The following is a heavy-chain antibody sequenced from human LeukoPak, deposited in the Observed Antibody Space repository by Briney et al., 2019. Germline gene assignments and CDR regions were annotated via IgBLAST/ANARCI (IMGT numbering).Heavy chain of an antibody. J-gene: IGHJ4*02. CDR1: GYTFTGYY. V-gene: IGHV1-2*04. CDR2: INPNSGGT. Sequence: GASVKVSCKASGYTFTGYYMHWVRQAPGQGLEWMGWINPNSGGTNYAQKFQGWVTMTRDTSISTAYMELSRLRSDDTAVYYCARESDCSGGSCYVYWGQGTLVTVSS. D-gene: IGHD2-15*01. CDR3: ARESDCSGGSCYVY.